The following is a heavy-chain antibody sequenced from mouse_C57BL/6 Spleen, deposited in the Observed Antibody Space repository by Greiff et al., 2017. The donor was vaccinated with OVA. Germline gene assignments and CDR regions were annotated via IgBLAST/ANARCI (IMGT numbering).Heavy chain of an antibody. CDR1: GYALSSSW. V-gene: IGHV1-82*01. CDR3: ARSGGSRNWYFDV. J-gene: IGHJ1*03. CDR2: IYPGDGDT. Sequence: VKLLESGPELVKPGASVKISCKASGYALSSSWMNWVKQRPGKGLEWIGRIYPGDGDTNYNGKFKGKATLTADKSSSTAYMQLSSLTSEDSAVYFCARSGGSRNWYFDVWGTGTTVTVSS. D-gene: IGHD1-1*01.